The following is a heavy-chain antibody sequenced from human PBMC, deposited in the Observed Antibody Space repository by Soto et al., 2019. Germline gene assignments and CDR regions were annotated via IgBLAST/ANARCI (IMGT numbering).Heavy chain of an antibody. CDR3: ARGLEDNWNNTKCIGSGGSCQGYYYMDV. CDR1: GGSFSGYY. Sequence: SETLSLTCAVYGGSFSGYYWSWIRQPPGKGLEWIGEINHSGSTNYNPSLKSRVTISVDTSKNQFSLKLSSVTAADTAVYYCARGLEDNWNNTKCIGSGGSCQGYYYMDVWGKGTTVTVSS. D-gene: IGHD2-15*01. CDR2: INHSGST. J-gene: IGHJ6*03. V-gene: IGHV4-34*01.